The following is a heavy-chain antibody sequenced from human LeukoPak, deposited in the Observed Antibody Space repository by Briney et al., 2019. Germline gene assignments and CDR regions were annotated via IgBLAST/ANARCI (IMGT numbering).Heavy chain of an antibody. CDR1: GFTFSTYG. D-gene: IGHD3-10*01. J-gene: IGHJ3*02. V-gene: IGHV3-30*18. CDR2: VSHDGSNK. CDR3: AKDRSRYYGPDAFDI. Sequence: PGRSLRLSCAASGFTFSTYGMHWVRQAPGKGLGWVAVVSHDGSNKYYADSVKGRFTISRDNSKNTLYLQTNSLRDEDTAVYYCAKDRSRYYGPDAFDIWGQGTMVTVSS.